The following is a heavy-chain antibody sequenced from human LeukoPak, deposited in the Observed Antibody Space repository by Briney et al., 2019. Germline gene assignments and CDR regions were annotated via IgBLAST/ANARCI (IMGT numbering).Heavy chain of an antibody. CDR1: GGSISSGSYY. Sequence: PSQTLSLTCTVSGGSISSGSYYWSWIRQPAGKGLEWIGRIYTSGSTNYNPSLKSRVTISVDTSKNQFSLKLSSVTAADTAVYYCARGRELLGRGAFDIWGQGTMVTVSS. CDR3: ARGRELLGRGAFDI. J-gene: IGHJ3*02. CDR2: IYTSGST. D-gene: IGHD1-26*01. V-gene: IGHV4-61*02.